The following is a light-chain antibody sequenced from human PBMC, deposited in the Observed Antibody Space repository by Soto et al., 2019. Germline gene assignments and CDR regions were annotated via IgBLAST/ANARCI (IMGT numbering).Light chain of an antibody. Sequence: AIQLTQSPSSLSASVGDRVTITCRSSQGISSYLAWYQQKPGKAPKLLIYDASSLESGVPSRFGGGGSGTEFTLTISSLQPDDFATYYCQHDNCHSEAFGQGTKVDI. CDR2: DAS. CDR1: QGISSY. J-gene: IGKJ1*01. CDR3: QHDNCHSEA. V-gene: IGKV1-13*02.